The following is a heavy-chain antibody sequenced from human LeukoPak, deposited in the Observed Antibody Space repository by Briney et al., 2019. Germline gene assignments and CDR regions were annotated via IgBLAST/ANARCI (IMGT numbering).Heavy chain of an antibody. CDR2: ISGSGGST. D-gene: IGHD3-22*01. V-gene: IGHV3-23*01. CDR3: AISYYYDSSGYYSGGY. Sequence: PGGSLRLSCAASGFTFSSYAMSWVRQAPGKGLEWVSAISGSGGSTYYADSVKGRFTISRDNSKNTLYLQMNSLRAEDTAVYYCAISYYYDSSGYYSGGYWGQGTLVTVSS. J-gene: IGHJ4*02. CDR1: GFTFSSYA.